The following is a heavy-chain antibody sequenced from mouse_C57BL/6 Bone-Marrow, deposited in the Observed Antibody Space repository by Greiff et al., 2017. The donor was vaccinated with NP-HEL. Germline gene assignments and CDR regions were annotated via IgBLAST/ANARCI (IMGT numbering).Heavy chain of an antibody. J-gene: IGHJ3*01. V-gene: IGHV1-15*01. Sequence: LKESGAELVRPGASVTLSCKASGYTFTDYEMHWVKQTPVHGLEWIGAIDPETGGTAYNQKFKGKAILTADKSSSTAYMELRSLTSEDSAVYYCTREEGYGNYPFAYWGQGTLVTVSA. CDR2: IDPETGGT. CDR1: GYTFTDYE. CDR3: TREEGYGNYPFAY. D-gene: IGHD2-1*01.